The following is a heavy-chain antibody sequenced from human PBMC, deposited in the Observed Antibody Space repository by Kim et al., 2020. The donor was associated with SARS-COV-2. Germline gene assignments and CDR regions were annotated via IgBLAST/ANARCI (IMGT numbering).Heavy chain of an antibody. V-gene: IGHV3-30*18. CDR1: GFTFSSYG. J-gene: IGHJ5*01. CDR2: TSFDGSTK. Sequence: GGSLRLSCAASGFTFSSYGMHWVRQAPGKGLEWVAVTSFDGSTKYYADSVKGRCTISRDNSKNTLYLQINSLRAEDTAVYYCAKERTLGECSGGNCYVDSWGQGTLVSVSS. D-gene: IGHD2-15*01. CDR3: AKERTLGECSGGNCYVDS.